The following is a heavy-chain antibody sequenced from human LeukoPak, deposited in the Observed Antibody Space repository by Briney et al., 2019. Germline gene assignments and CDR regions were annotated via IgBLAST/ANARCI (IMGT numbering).Heavy chain of an antibody. CDR1: GFTFTNYG. CDR2: ISGSGGNR. J-gene: IGHJ4*02. CDR3: ARVRLNYDSRGLRYYFDY. D-gene: IGHD3-22*01. V-gene: IGHV3-23*01. Sequence: GGSLRLSCAASGFTFTNYGVSWVRQAPGKGLEWVSVISGSGGNRNYGDAVKGRFTISRDNSNNNTMYLQMNSLRAEDTAVYYCARVRLNYDSRGLRYYFDYWGQGTLVTVSS.